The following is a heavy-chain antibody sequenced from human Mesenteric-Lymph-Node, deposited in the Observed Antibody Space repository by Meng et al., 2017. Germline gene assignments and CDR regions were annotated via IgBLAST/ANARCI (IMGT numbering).Heavy chain of an antibody. CDR2: SSGTGATT. J-gene: IGHJ4*02. D-gene: IGHD5-24*01. V-gene: IGHV3-23*01. CDR1: EFTLSNYA. CDR3: ARDGYNHVAFDY. Sequence: GESLKISCAASEFTLSNYAMSWVRQAPGKGLEWVSFSSGTGATTYFAESVKGRFTISRDNRRNTLYLEMNSLKVEDTAVYYCARDGYNHVAFDYWGQGTVVTVSS.